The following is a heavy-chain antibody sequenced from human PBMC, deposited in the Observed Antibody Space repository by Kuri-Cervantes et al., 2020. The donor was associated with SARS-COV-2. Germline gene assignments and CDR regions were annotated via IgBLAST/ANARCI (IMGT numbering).Heavy chain of an antibody. D-gene: IGHD1-1*01. CDR1: GFTVSSNY. CDR2: IYSGGGT. J-gene: IGHJ3*02. V-gene: IGHV3-53*01. Sequence: GGSLRLSCAASGFTVSSNYMSWVRQAPGKGLEWVSVIYSGGGTYYADSVKGRFTISRDNYKNTLYLQMNSLRAEDTAVYYFARRESWKGDFDIWGQGTMVTVSS. CDR3: ARRESWKGDFDI.